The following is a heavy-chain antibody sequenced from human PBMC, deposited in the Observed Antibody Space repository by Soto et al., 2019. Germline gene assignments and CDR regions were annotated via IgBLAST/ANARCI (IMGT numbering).Heavy chain of an antibody. CDR3: ARGDLEGAPEYYYGMEV. Sequence: XGSLRLSCAASGFTFSSYAMHWVRQAPGKGLEYVSAISSNGGSTYYADSVKGRFTISRDNSKNTLYLQMGSLRAEDMAVYYCARGDLEGAPEYYYGMEVWGQGTKV. CDR1: GFTFSSYA. D-gene: IGHD1-1*01. CDR2: ISSNGGST. V-gene: IGHV3-64*02. J-gene: IGHJ6*02.